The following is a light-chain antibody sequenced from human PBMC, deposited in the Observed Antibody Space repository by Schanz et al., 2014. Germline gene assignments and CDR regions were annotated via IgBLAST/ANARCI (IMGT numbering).Light chain of an antibody. J-gene: IGKJ2*03. CDR2: ATS. CDR3: QQYGTSSMYS. Sequence: EIVLTQSPATLSLSPGERATLSCRASQSVSSNLAWYQQKPGQAPRLLIYATSNRATGIPDRFSGSGSGTDFTLTISRLEPEDFAVYYCQQYGTSSMYSFGQGTKVEIK. V-gene: IGKV3-20*01. CDR1: QSVSSN.